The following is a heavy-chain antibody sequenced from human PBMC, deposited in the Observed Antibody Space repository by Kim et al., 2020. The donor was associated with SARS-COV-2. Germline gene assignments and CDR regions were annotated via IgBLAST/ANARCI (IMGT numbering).Heavy chain of an antibody. CDR1: GFTFSTYG. J-gene: IGHJ4*02. V-gene: IGHV3-30*18. CDR2: ISYDGSNK. CDR3: TKEQDDSSGYFDY. Sequence: GGSLRHSCAASGFTFSTYGMHWVRQAPGKGLEWVAIISYDGSNKYYADSVKGRFTISRDNSKNTLYLQMNSLRAEDTAVYYCTKEQDDSSGYFDYWGQGTLVTVSS. D-gene: IGHD3-22*01.